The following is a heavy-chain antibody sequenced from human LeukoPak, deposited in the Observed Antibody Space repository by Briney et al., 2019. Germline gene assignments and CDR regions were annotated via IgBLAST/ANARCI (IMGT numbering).Heavy chain of an antibody. J-gene: IGHJ3*02. V-gene: IGHV3-64*01. CDR1: GFTFGTFA. Sequence: GGSLRLSCAASGFTFGTFALHWVRQAPGKGLEYVSGISSNGGSTYYATSVKGRFTISRDNAKNTLYLQMNSLRAEDTAVYYCARIPPPFGELFYIPHLAFDIWGQGTMVTVSS. CDR3: ARIPPPFGELFYIPHLAFDI. D-gene: IGHD3-10*01. CDR2: ISSNGGST.